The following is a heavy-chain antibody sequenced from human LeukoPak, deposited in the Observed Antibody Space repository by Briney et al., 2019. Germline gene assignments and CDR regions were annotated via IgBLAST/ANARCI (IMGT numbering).Heavy chain of an antibody. CDR1: GFTIGPYA. CDR2: IKADGSGT. Sequence: GGALRLSCEASGFTIGPYAMYWVRQGPGRDLEWVAVIKADGSGTFYADSVRGRFTTSRDNSKNSLYLQMNSLTSEDTALYYCATWAFYHNLDVWGHGTTVIVSS. D-gene: IGHD2/OR15-2a*01. V-gene: IGHV3-43*02. J-gene: IGHJ6*02. CDR3: ATWAFYHNLDV.